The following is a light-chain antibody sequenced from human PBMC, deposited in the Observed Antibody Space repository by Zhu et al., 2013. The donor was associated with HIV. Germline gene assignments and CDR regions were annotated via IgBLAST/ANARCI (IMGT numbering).Light chain of an antibody. CDR2: GDN. CDR1: SSNIGAGYD. CDR3: QSYDTSLSGFV. J-gene: IGLJ1*01. Sequence: QSVLTQPPSVSGAPGQRVTISCTGSSSNIGAGYDVHWYRQLPGTAPKLLIYGDNDRPSGVPDRFSASKSGTSASLAITGLLAEDEADYYCQSYDTSLSGFVFGTGTKVSVL. V-gene: IGLV1-40*01.